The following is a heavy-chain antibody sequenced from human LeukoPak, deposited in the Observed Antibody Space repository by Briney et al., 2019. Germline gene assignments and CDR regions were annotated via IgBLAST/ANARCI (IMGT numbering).Heavy chain of an antibody. V-gene: IGHV1-18*01. CDR3: ARAEKPNWGNYYYYCMDV. CDR2: ISTYNVNT. Sequence: ASVKVSCKASGYTFSSYGISWVRQAPGQGLEWMGWISTYNVNTHYAQKLQGRVTMTTDTSTTTAYMELRGLRSDDTAVYYCARAEKPNWGNYYYYCMDVWGKGTTVTVSS. D-gene: IGHD7-27*01. J-gene: IGHJ6*03. CDR1: GYTFSSYG.